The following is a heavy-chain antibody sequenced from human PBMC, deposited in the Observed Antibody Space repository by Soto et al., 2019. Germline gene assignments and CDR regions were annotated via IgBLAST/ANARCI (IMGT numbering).Heavy chain of an antibody. D-gene: IGHD3-10*01. Sequence: SETLSLTCAVSGGSFRDYYWSWIRQPPEKGLEWIGEINHSGSTNYNPSLKSRVAISGDMSKNQFSLNLSSVTAADTAVYYCARKYRRYYGDHYFDHWGQGTLVTVSS. CDR3: ARKYRRYYGDHYFDH. CDR2: INHSGST. V-gene: IGHV4-34*01. CDR1: GGSFRDYY. J-gene: IGHJ4*02.